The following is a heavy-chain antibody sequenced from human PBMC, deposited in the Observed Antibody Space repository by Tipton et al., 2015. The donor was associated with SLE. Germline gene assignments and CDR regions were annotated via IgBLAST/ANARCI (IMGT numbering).Heavy chain of an antibody. CDR1: GFTFSDYW. CDR2: IKPDGSQN. J-gene: IGHJ4*02. Sequence: GSLRLSCAASGFTFSDYWMTWVRQAPGKGLEWVANIKPDGSQNYYVDSVKGRFTISRDNAKNSLYLQMNSLSPEDTAVYFCARVRSIAARPLDYWGQGTLVTVSS. CDR3: ARVRSIAARPLDY. V-gene: IGHV3-7*01. D-gene: IGHD6-6*01.